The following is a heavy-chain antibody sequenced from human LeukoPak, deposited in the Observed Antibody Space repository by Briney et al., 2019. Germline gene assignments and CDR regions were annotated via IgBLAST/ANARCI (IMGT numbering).Heavy chain of an antibody. D-gene: IGHD3-16*01. CDR1: GNSISNYA. CDR3: TTRACHAGGCSSSFYYYYGLHF. J-gene: IGHJ6*02. V-gene: IGHV1-69*13. CDR2: IIPIFGTA. Sequence: SVKVSCKASGNSISNYAVSWVRQAPGQGFEWMGGIIPIFGTADYAQKFQGRVTITADQSTSTTHMALSSLKSEDTATYYCTTRACHAGGCSSSFYYYYGLHFWGQGTTVSVSS.